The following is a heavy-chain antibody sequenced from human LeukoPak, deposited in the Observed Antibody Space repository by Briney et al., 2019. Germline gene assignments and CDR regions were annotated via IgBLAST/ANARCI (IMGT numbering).Heavy chain of an antibody. Sequence: SETLSLTCTVSGASISSGGYFWSWIRQPAGKGVEWIGRIETSGSTNYNPSLKSRVTISVDTSKNQFSLKLRSVTAADTAVYYCARALCINGICEWFDPWGQGALVTVSS. V-gene: IGHV4-61*02. CDR3: ARALCINGICEWFDP. CDR1: GASISSGGYF. CDR2: IETSGST. J-gene: IGHJ5*02. D-gene: IGHD2-8*01.